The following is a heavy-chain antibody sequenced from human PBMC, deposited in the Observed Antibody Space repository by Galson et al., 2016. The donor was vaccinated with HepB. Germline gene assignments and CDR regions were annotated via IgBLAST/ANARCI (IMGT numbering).Heavy chain of an antibody. Sequence: SVKVSCKASGYTFTFNYIHWVRQAPGQGLEWMGIINPSRGDINYAQKFQGRVTMTRDTSTSTVYMELSSLRSEATAIYYCARYFDFWSGYSPFDYWGQGTLVTVSS. D-gene: IGHD3-3*01. CDR3: ARYFDFWSGYSPFDY. J-gene: IGHJ4*02. V-gene: IGHV1-46*01. CDR2: INPSRGDI. CDR1: GYTFTFNY.